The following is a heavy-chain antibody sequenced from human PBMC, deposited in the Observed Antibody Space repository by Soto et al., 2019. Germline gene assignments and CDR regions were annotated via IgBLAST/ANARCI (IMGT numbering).Heavy chain of an antibody. CDR3: ARVAY. Sequence: VGSLRLSCEASGFTFSRVSMNWVRQVPVKVLEWVASISSGSSDTWYADSVKGRFIISRDNAQNSLFLQMNTLRPEDTAMYYCARVAYWGPGTQVTVSS. CDR1: GFTFSRVS. CDR2: ISSGSSDT. V-gene: IGHV3-21*01. J-gene: IGHJ4*02.